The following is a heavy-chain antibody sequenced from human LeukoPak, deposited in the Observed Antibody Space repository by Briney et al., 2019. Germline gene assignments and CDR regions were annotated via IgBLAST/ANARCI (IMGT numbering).Heavy chain of an antibody. CDR3: ARDQGTHIVVVPAYDYYYGMDV. V-gene: IGHV3-7*03. CDR1: GFTFSSYW. D-gene: IGHD2-2*01. J-gene: IGHJ6*04. CDR2: IKQDGSEK. Sequence: GGSLRLSCAASGFTFSSYWMSWVRHAPGKGLEWVANIKQDGSEKYYVDSVKGRFTISRDNAKNSLYLQMNSLRAEDTAVYYCARDQGTHIVVVPAYDYYYGMDVWGKGTTVTVSS.